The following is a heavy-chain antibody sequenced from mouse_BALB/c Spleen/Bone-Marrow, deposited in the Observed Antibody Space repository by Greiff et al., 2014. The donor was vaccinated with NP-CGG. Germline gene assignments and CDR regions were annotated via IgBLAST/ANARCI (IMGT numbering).Heavy chain of an antibody. CDR1: GYSFTGYF. Sequence: EVQLQEPGPELVEPGASVKISCKASGYSFTGYFMNWVMQSHGKSLEWIGRINPYNGDTFYNQKFKGKATLTVDKSSSTAHMELRSLASEDSAVYYCARCNYRYDGDFDYWGQGTTLTVSS. D-gene: IGHD2-14*01. CDR2: INPYNGDT. J-gene: IGHJ2*01. CDR3: ARCNYRYDGDFDY. V-gene: IGHV1-20*02.